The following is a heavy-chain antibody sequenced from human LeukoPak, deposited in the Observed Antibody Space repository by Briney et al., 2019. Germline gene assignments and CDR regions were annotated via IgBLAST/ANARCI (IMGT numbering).Heavy chain of an antibody. J-gene: IGHJ4*02. Sequence: GGSLRLSCVASGFSSNYMSWVRQAPGKGLEWVSVIYSGDSTYYADSAKGRFTISRDISKNTLYLQMNSLRPEDTAVYHCARDLWDATGYWGQGTLVTVSS. CDR3: ARDLWDATGY. D-gene: IGHD3-3*01. V-gene: IGHV3-66*02. CDR2: IYSGDST. CDR1: GFSSNY.